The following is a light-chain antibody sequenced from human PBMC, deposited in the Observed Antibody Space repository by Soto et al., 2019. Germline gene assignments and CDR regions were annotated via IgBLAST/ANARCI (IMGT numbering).Light chain of an antibody. Sequence: QLVLTQPPSVSGAPGQTVTISCAGTSSHIGSNYDVHWYQHLPGTAPKLLIFAYTNRPSGVPDRFSGSKSGTSASLAFTGLQSEDEAAYYCQSYDSDLSAWVFGGGTKVTVL. J-gene: IGLJ3*02. V-gene: IGLV1-40*01. CDR1: SSHIGSNYD. CDR3: QSYDSDLSAWV. CDR2: AYT.